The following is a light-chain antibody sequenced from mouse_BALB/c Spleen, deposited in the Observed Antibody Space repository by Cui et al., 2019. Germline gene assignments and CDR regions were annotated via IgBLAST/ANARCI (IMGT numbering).Light chain of an antibody. J-gene: IGKJ1*01. V-gene: IGKV4-80*01. CDR3: HQWSSYPWT. CDR1: SSVSY. Sequence: QIVLTQSPAIISASIGEEITLTFSSTSSVSYMHWYQQKSGTSPKLLIYSTSNLASGVPSRFSGSGSGTFYSLTINSVDAEDAADYYCHQWSSYPWTFGGGTKLEIK. CDR2: STS.